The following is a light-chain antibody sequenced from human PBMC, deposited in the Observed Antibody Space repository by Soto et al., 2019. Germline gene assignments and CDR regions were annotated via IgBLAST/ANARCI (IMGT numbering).Light chain of an antibody. Sequence: EIVLTQSPGTLSLSPGERATLPCRASQSVSSSYLAWYQQKPGQAPRLLIYGASSRATGIPDRFSGSGSGTEFTLTISRLEPEDFAVYYCQQYGSSPKTFGQGTKVDI. CDR1: QSVSSSY. CDR3: QQYGSSPKT. V-gene: IGKV3-20*01. J-gene: IGKJ1*01. CDR2: GAS.